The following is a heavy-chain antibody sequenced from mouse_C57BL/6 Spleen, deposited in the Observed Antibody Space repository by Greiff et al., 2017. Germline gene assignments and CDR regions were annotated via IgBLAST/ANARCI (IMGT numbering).Heavy chain of an antibody. V-gene: IGHV1-50*01. CDR1: GYTFTSYW. J-gene: IGHJ2*01. Sequence: QVQLQQPGAELVKPGASVKLSCKASGYTFTSYWMQWVKQRPGQGLEWIGEIDPSDSYTNYNQKFKGKATLTVDTSSSTAYMQLSSLTSEDSAVYYCERLKDYFDDWGQGATLTVAS. CDR2: IDPSDSYT. CDR3: ERLKDYFDD.